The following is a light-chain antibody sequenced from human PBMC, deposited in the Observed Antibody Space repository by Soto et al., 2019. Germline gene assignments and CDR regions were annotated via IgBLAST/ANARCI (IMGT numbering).Light chain of an antibody. CDR2: EVS. CDR3: SSYTSSGYLCF. Sequence: QSALTQPASVSGSPGQSITISCTGTSTDVGGYNYVSWYQQHPGKAPKLMIYEVSNRPSGVSNRFSGSKSGNTASLTISGLQAEDEADYYCSSYTSSGYLCFFGAGTKLTVL. V-gene: IGLV2-14*01. J-gene: IGLJ1*01. CDR1: STDVGGYNY.